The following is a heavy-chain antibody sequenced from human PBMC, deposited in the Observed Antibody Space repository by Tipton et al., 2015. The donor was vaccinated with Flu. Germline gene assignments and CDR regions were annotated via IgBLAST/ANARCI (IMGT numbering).Heavy chain of an antibody. CDR3: ARERRGMVTFGQFFSYYDVDV. Sequence: TLSLTCNVSGGSLSGYYWSWIRQPAGKGLEWIGRIYTSGNTNYSPSLKSRVTMSVDTSKNQFSLKLSSMTAADTAVYYCARERRGMVTFGQFFSYYDVDVWGQGTTVTVSS. V-gene: IGHV4-4*07. CDR1: GGSLSGYY. D-gene: IGHD3-16*01. CDR2: IYTSGNT. J-gene: IGHJ6*02.